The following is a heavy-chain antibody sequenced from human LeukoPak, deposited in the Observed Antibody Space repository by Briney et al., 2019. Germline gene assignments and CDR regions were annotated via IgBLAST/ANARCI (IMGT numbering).Heavy chain of an antibody. D-gene: IGHD2-2*01. CDR3: ARGLGRSIGYCSSTSCRGHYYYYMDV. CDR1: GGSISSSRYY. CDR2: IYYSGST. V-gene: IGHV4-39*07. Sequence: SETLSLTCTVSGGSISSSRYYWGWIRQPPGKGLEWIGSIYYSGSTYYNPSLKSRATISVDTPKNLFSMRLSSVTAADTAVYYCARGLGRSIGYCSSTSCRGHYYYYMDVWGKGTTVTVSS. J-gene: IGHJ6*03.